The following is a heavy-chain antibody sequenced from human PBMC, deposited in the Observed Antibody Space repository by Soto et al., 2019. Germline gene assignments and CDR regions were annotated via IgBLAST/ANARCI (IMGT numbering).Heavy chain of an antibody. CDR1: VFTFSSYG. CDR2: ISYDGSNK. V-gene: IGHV3-30*03. CDR3: AREWPEGSSSGNYFDY. D-gene: IGHD6-6*01. J-gene: IGHJ4*02. Sequence: PGGALRLSCAASVFTFSSYGMHWVRQAPGKGLEWVAVISYDGSNKYYADSVKGRFTISRDNSKNTLYLQMNSLRAEDTAVYYCAREWPEGSSSGNYFDYWGQGTLVTV.